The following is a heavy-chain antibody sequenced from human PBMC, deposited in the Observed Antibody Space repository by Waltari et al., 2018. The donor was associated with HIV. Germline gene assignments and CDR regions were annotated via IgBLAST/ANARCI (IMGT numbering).Heavy chain of an antibody. V-gene: IGHV3-74*01. Sequence: VQLVESGGDLAQPGGSLRLSCVASGFTFSNYWMHWVRQVPGKRLGWVARINTDETIRTYAENVKGRFTISRDNGKNTLYLQRNSLRVEDTAVYYCVSSGLDVWGQGTTVNVSS. CDR2: INTDETIR. CDR1: GFTFSNYW. J-gene: IGHJ6*02. CDR3: VSSGLDV.